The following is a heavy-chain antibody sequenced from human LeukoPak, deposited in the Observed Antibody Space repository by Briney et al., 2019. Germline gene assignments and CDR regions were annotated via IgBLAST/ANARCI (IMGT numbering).Heavy chain of an antibody. CDR1: GFTFGDYA. D-gene: IGHD3-22*01. V-gene: IGHV3-49*03. Sequence: GGSLRLSCTASGFTFGDYAMSWFRQAPGKGLEWVGFIRSKAYGGTTEYAASVKGRFIISRDDSKSIAYLQMNGLKTEDTAVYYCTREVVITLRDAFDIWGQGTMVTVSS. J-gene: IGHJ3*02. CDR3: TREVVITLRDAFDI. CDR2: IRSKAYGGTT.